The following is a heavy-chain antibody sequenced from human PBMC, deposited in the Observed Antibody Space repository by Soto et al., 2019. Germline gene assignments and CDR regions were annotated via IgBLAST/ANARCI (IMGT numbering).Heavy chain of an antibody. D-gene: IGHD2-2*01. CDR2: FSSDGSTK. CDR1: GFTFSSYT. Sequence: QVQLVESGGGVVQPGRSLRLSCAASGFTFSSYTMHWVRQAPGKGLEWVAVFSSDGSTKFYADSVKGRFTISRDNSKSTLSLQTNSLRVEDTAVYYWARGGDAPMTKWLDYWGQGTLVTVPS. CDR3: ARGGDAPMTKWLDY. V-gene: IGHV3-30-3*01. J-gene: IGHJ4*02.